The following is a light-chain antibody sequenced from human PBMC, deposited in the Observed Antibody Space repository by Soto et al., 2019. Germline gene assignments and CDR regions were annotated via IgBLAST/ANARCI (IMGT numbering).Light chain of an antibody. CDR2: AAS. Sequence: IQLTRSPSSLSASVGARVTITCRASQDISIYLACYQQEQGKPPKLLIYAASTLQSGVPSRFSGRGSGTDFTLSISSLQPEDFATYYCQQVNAYPSTFGGGTKVESK. J-gene: IGKJ4*01. V-gene: IGKV1-9*01. CDR3: QQVNAYPST. CDR1: QDISIY.